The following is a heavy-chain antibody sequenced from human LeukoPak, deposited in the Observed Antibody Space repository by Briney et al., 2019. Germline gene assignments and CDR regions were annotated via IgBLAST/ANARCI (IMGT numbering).Heavy chain of an antibody. D-gene: IGHD2-8*02. J-gene: IGHJ5*02. CDR2: IHYNSGHS. V-gene: IGHV3-9*01. CDR1: GFMFGDYA. CDR3: AKAGYRTGWDWLDP. Sequence: GGSLRLSYAASGFMFGDYAMHWARQAPGKGLEWVAGIHYNSGHSGYADSVKDRFTISRDNARNSLYLQMNSLRAEDTAIYYCAKAGYRTGWDWLDPWGQGTLVTVSS.